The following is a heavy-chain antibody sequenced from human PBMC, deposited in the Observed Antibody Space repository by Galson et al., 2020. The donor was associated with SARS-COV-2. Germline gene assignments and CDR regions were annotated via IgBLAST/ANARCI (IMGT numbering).Heavy chain of an antibody. CDR1: GYTFTSYG. CDR2: ISAYNDNT. Sequence: ASVKVSCKASGYTFTSYGISWVRPAPGQRLEWMGWISAYNDNTKYAQTLQGRVTMTTDTSTATAYMELRSLRSDDTAVFYCARTDTIEYYYGSGTEPLVDYWGQGTLVTVSS. J-gene: IGHJ4*02. V-gene: IGHV1-18*01. D-gene: IGHD3-10*01. CDR3: ARTDTIEYYYGSGTEPLVDY.